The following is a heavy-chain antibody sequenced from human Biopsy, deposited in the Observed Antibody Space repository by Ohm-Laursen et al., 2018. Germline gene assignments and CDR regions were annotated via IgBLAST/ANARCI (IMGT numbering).Heavy chain of an antibody. CDR2: INSDASYI. J-gene: IGHJ6*02. Sequence: SLRLSCAASTFTFSSDSVNWVRQAPGKGLEWVSYINSDASYIYYGVSVRGRFTISRDNAKNLVYLQMNSLRVEDTAVYYCVRDDGFYARTSGMDVWGQGTTVTVSS. D-gene: IGHD2-8*01. CDR1: TFTFSSDS. CDR3: VRDDGFYARTSGMDV. V-gene: IGHV3-21*01.